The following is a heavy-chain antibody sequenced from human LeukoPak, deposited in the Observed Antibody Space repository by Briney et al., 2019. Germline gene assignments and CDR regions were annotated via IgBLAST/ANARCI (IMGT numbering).Heavy chain of an antibody. CDR3: AELGITMIGGV. V-gene: IGHV3-20*04. Sequence: PGGSLRLSCAASGFTFRSYVMSWVRQAPGKGLEWVSGINWNGGSTGYADSVKGRFTISRDNAKNSLYLQMNSLRAEDTAVYYCAELGITMIGGVWGKGTTVTISS. CDR2: INWNGGST. J-gene: IGHJ6*04. D-gene: IGHD3-10*02. CDR1: GFTFRSYV.